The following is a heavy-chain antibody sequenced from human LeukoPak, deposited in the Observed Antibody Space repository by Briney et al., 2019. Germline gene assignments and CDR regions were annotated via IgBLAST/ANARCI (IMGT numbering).Heavy chain of an antibody. Sequence: SETLSLTCTVSVGSISPYYWSWIRQPPGRGLEWIANVFASGSTNYKPSLKSRVTISVDTPMHQLSLKLSSVTAADTAVYYCARANLHYDSRGERMYYFDYWGQGTLVTVSS. CDR1: VGSISPYY. CDR3: ARANLHYDSRGERMYYFDY. CDR2: VFASGST. D-gene: IGHD3-22*01. V-gene: IGHV4-4*09. J-gene: IGHJ4*02.